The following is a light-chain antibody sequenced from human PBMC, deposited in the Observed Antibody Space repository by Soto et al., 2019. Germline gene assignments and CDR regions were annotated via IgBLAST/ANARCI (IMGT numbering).Light chain of an antibody. CDR3: QQANSFHLT. Sequence: DIVMTQSPLSLRVTPGEPSSISCRSSESLLHSNGNNYLDWYLQKPGQSPQLLIYFGSTRASGVPDRFSGSGSGTDFTLTISSLQPEDFATYYCQQANSFHLTFGGGTKVDIK. J-gene: IGKJ4*01. CDR2: FGS. CDR1: ESLLHSNGNNY. V-gene: IGKV2-28*01.